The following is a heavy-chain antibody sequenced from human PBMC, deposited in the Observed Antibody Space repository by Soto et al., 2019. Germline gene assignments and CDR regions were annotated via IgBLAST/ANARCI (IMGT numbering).Heavy chain of an antibody. CDR3: ARDKDRQQLGGNYYYILDV. J-gene: IGHJ6*02. CDR2: IMPVFATP. D-gene: IGHD3-3*02. V-gene: IGHV1-69*12. Sequence: QVQLVQSGAEVKKPGSSVKVSCKASGGTFSTSAISWVRQAPGQGLEWVGGIMPVFATPDYAQKFQGRVTISADESTTTAYLELTSLRTDDTVVYFCARDKDRQQLGGNYYYILDVWGQGTAIIVSS. CDR1: GGTFSTSA.